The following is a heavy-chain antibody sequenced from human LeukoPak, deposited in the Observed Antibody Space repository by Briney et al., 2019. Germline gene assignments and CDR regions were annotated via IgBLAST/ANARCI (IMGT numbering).Heavy chain of an antibody. CDR2: ISADNGDI. Sequence: GASVKVSCKASGYTFSSYGISWVRQAPGQGLEWMGSISADNGDINYAEKLQGRVTMTTDTSTSTAYMELRSLRSDDTAVYYCARGKSGYADYWGQGTLVTVSS. V-gene: IGHV1-18*01. CDR1: GYTFSSYG. D-gene: IGHD5-12*01. CDR3: ARGKSGYADY. J-gene: IGHJ4*02.